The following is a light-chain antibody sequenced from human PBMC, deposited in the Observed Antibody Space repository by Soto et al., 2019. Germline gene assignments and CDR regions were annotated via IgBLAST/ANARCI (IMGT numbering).Light chain of an antibody. CDR3: AAWDDSLSGVG. V-gene: IGLV1-47*01. CDR2: RNS. J-gene: IGLJ2*01. Sequence: QSVLTQPPSASGTPGQRVTISCSGSSSNIGSNYVYWYQQLPGTVPQLLIYRNSERPSGVPDRFSGSKSGTSVSLAISGLRYEDEADYYCAAWDDSLSGVGFGGGTKLTVL. CDR1: SSNIGSNY.